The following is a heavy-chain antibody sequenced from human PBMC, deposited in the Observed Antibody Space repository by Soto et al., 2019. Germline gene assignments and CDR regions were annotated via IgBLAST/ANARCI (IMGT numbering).Heavy chain of an antibody. D-gene: IGHD6-13*01. Sequence: TLSLTCTVSGGSISSGDYYWSWIRQPPGKGLEWIGYIYYSGSTYYNPSLKSRVTISVDTSKNQFSLKLSSVTAADTAVYYCARALPMIAAAGTAPCYFDYWGQGTLVTVSS. J-gene: IGHJ4*02. CDR3: ARALPMIAAAGTAPCYFDY. CDR2: IYYSGST. V-gene: IGHV4-30-4*01. CDR1: GGSISSGDYY.